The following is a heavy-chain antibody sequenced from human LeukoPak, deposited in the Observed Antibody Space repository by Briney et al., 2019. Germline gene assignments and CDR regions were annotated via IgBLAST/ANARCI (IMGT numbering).Heavy chain of an antibody. D-gene: IGHD3-22*01. CDR1: GGXISSYY. CDR3: ARSFDSRGYYYYGMDV. CDR2: IYYSGST. J-gene: IGHJ6*02. Sequence: SETLSLTCTVSGGXISSYYCSWIRQPPGKGLEWIGYIYYSGSTSYNSSPKSRVTISLDTPKNQFSLKLNSVTAADTAVYYCARSFDSRGYYYYGMDVWGQGTTVTVSS. V-gene: IGHV4-59*01.